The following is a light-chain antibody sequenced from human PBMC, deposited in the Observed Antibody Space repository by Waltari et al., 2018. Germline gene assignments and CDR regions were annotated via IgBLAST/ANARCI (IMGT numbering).Light chain of an antibody. CDR2: DAS. V-gene: IGKV1-33*01. CDR1: QDINNY. J-gene: IGKJ4*01. Sequence: DIQMTQSPSSLSASVGDRVTITCKASQDINNYLNWYQQKPGNAPKLLIYDASNLETGVPARFRGSGSGTDFTLPISSLQPEDVATYYCQQFDNLPLTFGGGTKVDI. CDR3: QQFDNLPLT.